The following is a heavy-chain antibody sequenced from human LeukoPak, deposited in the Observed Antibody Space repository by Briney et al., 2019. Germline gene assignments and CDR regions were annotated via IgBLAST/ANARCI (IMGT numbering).Heavy chain of an antibody. V-gene: IGHV3-74*01. D-gene: IGHD2-2*01. Sequence: GGSLRLSCAASGFSFSGYWLHWVRQAPGKGLVWVSRINSDGSITTYADSVKGRFTISRDNAKNTMYLQMNSLRAEDTAVYYCARDRVYCGSTSCNAYYFDYWGQGALVTVSS. CDR2: INSDGSIT. J-gene: IGHJ4*02. CDR3: ARDRVYCGSTSCNAYYFDY. CDR1: GFSFSGYW.